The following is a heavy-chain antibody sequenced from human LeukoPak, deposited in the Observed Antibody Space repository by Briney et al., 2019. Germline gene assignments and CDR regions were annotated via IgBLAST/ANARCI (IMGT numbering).Heavy chain of an antibody. CDR2: IYYSGST. CDR1: GVSITNYY. V-gene: IGHV4-59*06. J-gene: IGHJ4*02. Sequence: PSETLSLTCTVSGVSITNYYWSWIRQHPGKGLEWIGYIYYSGSTYYNPSLKSRVTISVDTSKNQFSLKLSSVTAADTAVYYCASLYYYDSSGYYPQFDYWGQGTLVTVSS. D-gene: IGHD3-22*01. CDR3: ASLYYYDSSGYYPQFDY.